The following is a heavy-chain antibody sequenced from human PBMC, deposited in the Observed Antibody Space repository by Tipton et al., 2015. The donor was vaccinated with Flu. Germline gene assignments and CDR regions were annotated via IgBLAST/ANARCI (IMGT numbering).Heavy chain of an antibody. Sequence: TLSLTCDVYGGSFSTHYWSWIRQAPGKGLEWIGEITHVGNTNYNPSLKSRVTILIDSSKNQFSLKVTSVTAADTAVYYCARPHRQFSDNAFDIWGQGTMVTVSS. CDR1: GGSFSTHY. CDR2: ITHVGNT. J-gene: IGHJ3*02. V-gene: IGHV4-34*01. D-gene: IGHD5-24*01. CDR3: ARPHRQFSDNAFDI.